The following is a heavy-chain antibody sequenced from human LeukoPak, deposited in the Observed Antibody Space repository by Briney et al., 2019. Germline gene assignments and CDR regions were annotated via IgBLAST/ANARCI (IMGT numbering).Heavy chain of an antibody. D-gene: IGHD6-13*01. Sequence: PSETLSLTCAVYGGSFSGYYWSWIRKPQGKGLEWIGEINHSGSTNYNPSLKSRVTISVDTSKNQFSLKLSSVTAPDSAVYYCARGLGSSWCRIRFDPWGQGTLVTVSS. V-gene: IGHV4-34*01. CDR2: INHSGST. CDR3: ARGLGSSWCRIRFDP. CDR1: GGSFSGYY. J-gene: IGHJ5*02.